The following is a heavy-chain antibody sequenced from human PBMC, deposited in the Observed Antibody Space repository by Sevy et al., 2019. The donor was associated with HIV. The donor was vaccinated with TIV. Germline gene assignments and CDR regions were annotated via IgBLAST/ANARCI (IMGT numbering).Heavy chain of an antibody. D-gene: IGHD3-16*02. CDR2: ISSSRSYT. Sequence: GGSLRLSCAASGFTFSDYYMSWIRQAPGKGLEWVSYISSSRSYTNYADSGKGRFTISRDKAKNSLYLQMNSLRAGDTAVYYCARGHDYVWGSYRHFDYWGQGTLVTVSS. CDR3: ARGHDYVWGSYRHFDY. V-gene: IGHV3-11*06. J-gene: IGHJ4*02. CDR1: GFTFSDYY.